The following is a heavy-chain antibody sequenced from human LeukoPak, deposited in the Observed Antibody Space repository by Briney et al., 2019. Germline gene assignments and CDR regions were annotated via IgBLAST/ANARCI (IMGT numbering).Heavy chain of an antibody. Sequence: PSEILSLTCTVSGGSISSYFWSWIRQSPGKGLEWIGYIYYSGSTNYNPSLKSRVTISLDTSKNQFSLRLSSVTAADTAVYYCARSGGIVGAICYYGMDVWGQGTTVTVSS. CDR1: GGSISSYF. D-gene: IGHD1-26*01. J-gene: IGHJ6*02. CDR2: IYYSGST. V-gene: IGHV4-59*08. CDR3: ARSGGIVGAICYYGMDV.